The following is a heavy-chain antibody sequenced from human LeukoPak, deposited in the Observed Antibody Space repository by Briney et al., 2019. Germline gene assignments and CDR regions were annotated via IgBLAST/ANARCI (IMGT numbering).Heavy chain of an antibody. CDR2: IRYDGSNK. Sequence: GGSLRLSCAASGFTFSGYNMYWVRQAPGKGLEWVAFIRYDGSNKYYADSVKGRFTISRDNAKNSLYLQMNSLRAEDTAVYYCARVVYNYYYMDVWGKGTTVTVSS. J-gene: IGHJ6*03. D-gene: IGHD3-10*01. CDR3: ARVVYNYYYMDV. V-gene: IGHV3-30*02. CDR1: GFTFSGYN.